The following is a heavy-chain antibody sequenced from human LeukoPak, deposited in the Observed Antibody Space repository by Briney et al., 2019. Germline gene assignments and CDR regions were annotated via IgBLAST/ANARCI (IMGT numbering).Heavy chain of an antibody. Sequence: SETLSLTCAVSGYSISSGYYWGWIRQPPGKGLEWIGSIYYSGSTYYNPSLKSRVTISVDTSKNQFSLKLSSVTAADTAVYYCASEGFGYCSSTSCYRDFDYWGQGTLVTVSS. V-gene: IGHV4-38-2*01. CDR2: IYYSGST. D-gene: IGHD2-2*03. J-gene: IGHJ4*02. CDR3: ASEGFGYCSSTSCYRDFDY. CDR1: GYSISSGYY.